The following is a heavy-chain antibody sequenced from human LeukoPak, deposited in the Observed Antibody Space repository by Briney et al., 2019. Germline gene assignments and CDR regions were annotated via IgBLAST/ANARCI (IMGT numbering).Heavy chain of an antibody. Sequence: GEPLRISCKGSGSSFTSYLISWVRQILGKGLEWRGWIDPSDSYTDYSPTFQGHVTISAVKSMSTTFMQWSSVKASDAAMYDCARVISYYYWGYLDDWGQGTMVTVSS. CDR3: ARVISYYYWGYLDD. CDR2: IDPSDSYT. CDR1: GSSFTSYL. V-gene: IGHV5-10-1*01. J-gene: IGHJ4*02. D-gene: IGHD3-22*01.